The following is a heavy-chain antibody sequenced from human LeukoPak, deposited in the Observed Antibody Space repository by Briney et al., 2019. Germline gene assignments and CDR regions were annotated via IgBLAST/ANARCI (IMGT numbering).Heavy chain of an antibody. CDR2: IRYDGSSK. V-gene: IGHV3-30*02. D-gene: IGHD4-17*01. Sequence: GGSLRLSCAASGFTFSDYVIHWVRQPPGKWLEWVSLIRYDGSSKYYADSVRGRFTISRDNSKNTLYLQMNSLRAEDTAVYYCARYSGNYGLDYWGRGTLVTVSS. J-gene: IGHJ4*02. CDR3: ARYSGNYGLDY. CDR1: GFTFSDYV.